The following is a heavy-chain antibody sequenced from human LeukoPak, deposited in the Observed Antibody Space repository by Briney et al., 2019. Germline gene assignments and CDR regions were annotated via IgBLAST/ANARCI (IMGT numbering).Heavy chain of an antibody. V-gene: IGHV4-39*01. CDR1: GASVTATNYY. J-gene: IGHJ5*01. CDR2: VSYNDIT. Sequence: SETLSLTCTVSGASVTATNYYWAWIRQPPGKGLEWLGTVSYNDITYYNPSLLGRVAVSCGTSKTRFSLDLTSVTTEDTAVYFCARNLRGLPSDSWGRGILVTVTS. D-gene: IGHD4-17*01. CDR3: ARNLRGLPSDS.